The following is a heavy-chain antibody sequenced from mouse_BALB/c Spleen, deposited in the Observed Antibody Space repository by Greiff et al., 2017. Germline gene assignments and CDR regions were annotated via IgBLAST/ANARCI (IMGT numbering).Heavy chain of an antibody. D-gene: IGHD2-12*01. V-gene: IGHV14-3*02. CDR1: GFNIKDTY. Sequence: EVQLQQSGAELVKPGASVKLSCTASGFNIKDTYMHWVKQRPEQGLEWIGRIDPANGNTKYDPKFQGKATLTADTSSNTAYLQLSSLTSEDTAVYYCALYDGYFDVWGAGTTVTVSS. J-gene: IGHJ1*01. CDR2: IDPANGNT. CDR3: ALYDGYFDV.